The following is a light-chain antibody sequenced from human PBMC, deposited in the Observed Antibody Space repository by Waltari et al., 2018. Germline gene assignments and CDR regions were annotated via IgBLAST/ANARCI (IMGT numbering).Light chain of an antibody. CDR1: QSVSSSY. V-gene: IGKV3-20*01. J-gene: IGKJ4*01. Sequence: EIVLTQSPGTLSLSPGERATLSCRASQSVSSSYLAWYQRQPGQAPRLLIYGASSRATGIPDRFSGSGSGTDFTLTISRLEPEDFAVYYCQQYGSSPTFGGGTKVEIK. CDR2: GAS. CDR3: QQYGSSPT.